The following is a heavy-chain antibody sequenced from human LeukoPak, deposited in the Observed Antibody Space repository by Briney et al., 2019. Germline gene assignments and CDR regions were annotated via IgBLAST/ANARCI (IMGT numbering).Heavy chain of an antibody. Sequence: GSLRLSCAASGFTFSSYWMHWVRQAPGKGLEWVSRINSDGSSTSYADSVKGRFTISRDNSKRTLYLQMNSLRVEDTAMYYCAKDPNGDYVGAFDFWGQGTLVSVSS. CDR2: INSDGSST. V-gene: IGHV3-74*01. CDR1: GFTFSSYW. J-gene: IGHJ3*01. D-gene: IGHD4-23*01. CDR3: AKDPNGDYVGAFDF.